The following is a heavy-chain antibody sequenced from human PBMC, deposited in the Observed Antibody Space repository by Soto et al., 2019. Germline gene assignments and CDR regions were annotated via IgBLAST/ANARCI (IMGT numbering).Heavy chain of an antibody. D-gene: IGHD2-21*02. V-gene: IGHV3-74*01. CDR2: INSDGSST. CDR3: ARPRPYCGGDCPDS. J-gene: IGHJ4*02. Sequence: EVQLVESGGGLVQPGGSLRLSCAASGFIFSSYWMHWVRQAPGKGLVWVSRINSDGSSTSYADSVKGRFTISRDNAKNTLYLQMNSLRAEDTAVYYCARPRPYCGGDCPDSWGQGTLVTVSS. CDR1: GFIFSSYW.